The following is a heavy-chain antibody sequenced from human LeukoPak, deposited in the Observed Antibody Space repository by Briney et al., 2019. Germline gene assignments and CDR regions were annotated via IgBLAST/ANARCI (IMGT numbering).Heavy chain of an antibody. CDR1: GYTFTSYG. CDR2: ISTYNANT. CDR3: VTDSGTYQFDG. J-gene: IGHJ1*01. D-gene: IGHD1-26*01. V-gene: IGHV1-18*01. Sequence: ASVKVSCKASGYTFTSYGISWVRQAPGQGLEWMGWISTYNANTNFAHKLQGRVTLTTDTSTSRAYIELRSLRSDDTPVYYSVTDSGTYQFDGWGEGTLLTVSS.